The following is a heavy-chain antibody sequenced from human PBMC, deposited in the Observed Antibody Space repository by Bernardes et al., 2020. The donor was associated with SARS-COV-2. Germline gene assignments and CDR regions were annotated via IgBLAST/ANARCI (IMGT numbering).Heavy chain of an antibody. J-gene: IGHJ6*02. CDR3: ASEGALYCTSTSCYIRGVGNYGMDV. D-gene: IGHD2-2*01. V-gene: IGHV1-24*01. CDR2: FAPEDDEI. Sequence: VKVSCKVSGYTLSELSMHWVRQAPGKGLEWMGGFAPEDDEIIYAQKFQGRVTMTEDTSTDTAYMELSSLISDDTAVYFCASEGALYCTSTSCYIRGVGNYGMDVWGQGTTVTVSS. CDR1: GYTLSELS.